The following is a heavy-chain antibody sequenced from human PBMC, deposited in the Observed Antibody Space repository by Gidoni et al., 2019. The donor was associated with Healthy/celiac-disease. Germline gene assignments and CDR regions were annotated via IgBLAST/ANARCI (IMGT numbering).Heavy chain of an antibody. CDR1: GDSGTSNSAA. J-gene: IGHJ4*02. V-gene: IGHV6-1*01. CDR3: ARESIAARPFDY. D-gene: IGHD6-6*01. Sequence: QVQLQQSGPGLVKPAQTLSLTWAISGDSGTSNSAAWNWIRQSPSRCLEWLGRTYYRSKWYNDYAVSVHSRITITPDTSKNQFSLQLNSVTPEDPAVYYCARESIAARPFDYWGQGTLVTVSS. CDR2: TYYRSKWYN.